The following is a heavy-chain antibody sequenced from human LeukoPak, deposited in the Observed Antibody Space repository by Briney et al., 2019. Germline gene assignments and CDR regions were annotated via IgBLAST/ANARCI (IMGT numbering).Heavy chain of an antibody. CDR1: GGTFSSYA. CDR3: ARGIDSGSPPLGTFEI. CDR2: IIPIFGTA. V-gene: IGHV1-69*06. D-gene: IGHD1-26*01. Sequence: SVKVSCKAPGGTFSSYAISWVRQAPGQGLEWMGGIIPIFGTANYAQKFQGRVTITADKSTSTAYMELSSLRSEDTAVYYCARGIDSGSPPLGTFEIWGQGTMVTVSS. J-gene: IGHJ3*02.